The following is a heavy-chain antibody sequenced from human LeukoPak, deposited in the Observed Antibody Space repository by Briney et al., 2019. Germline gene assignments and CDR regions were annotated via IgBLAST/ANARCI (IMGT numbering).Heavy chain of an antibody. J-gene: IGHJ4*02. Sequence: GGSLRLSCTASGFTFRDYTTSWVRQAPGKGLEWVGFIRGNPYGGTTEYAASVKGRFTISRDDSKSIAYLQMNSLKTEDTAVYYCTRGGDLSTVAGALDYWGQGTLVTVSS. CDR3: TRGGDLSTVAGALDY. CDR2: IRGNPYGGTT. CDR1: GFTFRDYT. D-gene: IGHD6-19*01. V-gene: IGHV3-49*04.